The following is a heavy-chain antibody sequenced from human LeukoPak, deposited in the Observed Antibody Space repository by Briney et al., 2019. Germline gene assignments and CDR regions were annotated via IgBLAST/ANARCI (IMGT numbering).Heavy chain of an antibody. CDR3: ARDSCSSTSCYFYY. J-gene: IGHJ4*02. CDR2: ISSSSSYI. Sequence: GGSLRLSCAASGVTFSSYSMNWVRQAPGKGLEWVSSISSSSSYIYYADPVKGRFTISRDNAKNSLYLQMNSLRAEDTAVYYCARDSCSSTSCYFYYWGQGTLVTVSS. V-gene: IGHV3-21*01. D-gene: IGHD2-2*01. CDR1: GVTFSSYS.